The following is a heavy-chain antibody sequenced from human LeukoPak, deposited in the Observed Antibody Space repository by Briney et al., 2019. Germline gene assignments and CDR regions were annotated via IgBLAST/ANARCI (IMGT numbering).Heavy chain of an antibody. J-gene: IGHJ4*02. Sequence: ASVKVSCKASGYTFTSYAMNWVRQAPGQGLEWMGWINTNTGNPTYAQGFTGRFVFSLDTSVSTAYLQISSLKAEDTAVYYCAREIFKYYYDSSGYCDYWGQGTLVTVSP. D-gene: IGHD3-22*01. CDR3: AREIFKYYYDSSGYCDY. V-gene: IGHV7-4-1*02. CDR2: INTNTGNP. CDR1: GYTFTSYA.